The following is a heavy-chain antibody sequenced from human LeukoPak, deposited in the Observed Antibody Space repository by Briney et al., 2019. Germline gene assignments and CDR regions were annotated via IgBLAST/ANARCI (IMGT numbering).Heavy chain of an antibody. V-gene: IGHV1-46*01. D-gene: IGHD1-26*01. CDR3: ARGSGTYSSFDY. CDR2: INPSGGNT. CDR1: GYTFTSYY. J-gene: IGHJ4*02. Sequence: ASVKVSCKASGYTFTSYYMHWVRQAPGQGLEWMGIINPSGGNTLYAQKFQGRVTMTRDMSTSTVYMELSSLSSEDTAVYYCARGSGTYSSFDYWGQGTLVTVSS.